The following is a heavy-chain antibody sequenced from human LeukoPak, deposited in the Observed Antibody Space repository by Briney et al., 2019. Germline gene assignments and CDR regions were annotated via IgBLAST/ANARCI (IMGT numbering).Heavy chain of an antibody. J-gene: IGHJ4*02. D-gene: IGHD6-13*01. Sequence: KAGGSLRLSCAASGFTFSDYYMSWIRQAPGKGLERVSYISNGSRYTNYADSVRGRFTISRDNAKNSLFLQVNSLRAEDTAVYYCARGKGSSWQTPDYWGQGTLVTVSS. CDR1: GFTFSDYY. CDR3: ARGKGSSWQTPDY. V-gene: IGHV3-11*05. CDR2: ISNGSRYT.